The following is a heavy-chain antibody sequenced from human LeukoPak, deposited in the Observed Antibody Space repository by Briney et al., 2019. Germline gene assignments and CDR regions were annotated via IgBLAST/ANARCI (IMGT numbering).Heavy chain of an antibody. CDR2: INAGNGNT. Sequence: ASVKVSCKASGYTFTSYAMHWVRQAPGQRLEWMGWINAGNGNTKYSQKFQGRVTITRDTSASTAYMELSSLRSEDTAVYYCARVGSYSSGWSPFDYWGQGTLVTVSS. J-gene: IGHJ4*02. CDR3: ARVGSYSSGWSPFDY. V-gene: IGHV1-3*01. CDR1: GYTFTSYA. D-gene: IGHD6-19*01.